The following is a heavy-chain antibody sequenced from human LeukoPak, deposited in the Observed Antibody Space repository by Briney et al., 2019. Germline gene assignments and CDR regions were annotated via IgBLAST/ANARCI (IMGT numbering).Heavy chain of an antibody. D-gene: IGHD2-15*01. Sequence: GGSLRLSCAASGFTFSSYAMSWVRQAPGKGLEWVSAISGSGDSTYYADSVKGRFTISRDNSKNTLYLQMNSLRAEDTAVYYCAKDSYGGIYYYGMDVWGQGTTVTVSS. V-gene: IGHV3-23*01. CDR3: AKDSYGGIYYYGMDV. CDR1: GFTFSSYA. CDR2: ISGSGDST. J-gene: IGHJ6*02.